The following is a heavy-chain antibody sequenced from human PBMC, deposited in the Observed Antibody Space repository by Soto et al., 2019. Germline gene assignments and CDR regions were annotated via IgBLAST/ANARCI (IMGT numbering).Heavy chain of an antibody. V-gene: IGHV1-3*01. CDR1: GYTFTSYA. J-gene: IGHJ4*02. Sequence: QVPLVQSGAEVKKPGASVKVSCKASGYTFTSYAMHWVRQAPGQRLEWMGWINAGNGNTKYSQKFQGRVTITRDTSASTAYMELSSLRSEDTAVYYCARVKVEGGDYDSSGYWYWGQGTLVTVSS. CDR3: ARVKVEGGDYDSSGYWY. D-gene: IGHD3-22*01. CDR2: INAGNGNT.